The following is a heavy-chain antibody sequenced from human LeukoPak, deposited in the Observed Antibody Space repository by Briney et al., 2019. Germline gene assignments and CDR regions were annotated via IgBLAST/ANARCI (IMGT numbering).Heavy chain of an antibody. CDR2: ISTSSSYI. Sequence: PGGSLRLSCAASGFTFSRYRMNWVRQAPGKGLEWVSSISTSSSYIYYADSVKGRFTISRDNAKNSLYLQMNGLRAEDTAVYYCVRDIGVDYWGQGTLVAVSS. CDR3: VRDIGVDY. D-gene: IGHD3-16*01. J-gene: IGHJ4*02. V-gene: IGHV3-21*01. CDR1: GFTFSRYR.